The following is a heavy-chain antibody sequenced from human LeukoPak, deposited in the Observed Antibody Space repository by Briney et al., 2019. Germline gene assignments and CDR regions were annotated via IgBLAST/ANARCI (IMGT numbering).Heavy chain of an antibody. CDR3: ARRGIAVADYYFDY. V-gene: IGHV1-69*06. J-gene: IGHJ4*02. D-gene: IGHD6-19*01. CDR1: GGTFSSYA. CDR2: IIPIFGTA. Sequence: VASVKVSCKASGGTFSSYAISWVRQAPGQGLEWMGGIIPIFGTANYAQKFQGRVTITADKSTSTAYMELSSLRSEDTAVYYCARRGIAVADYYFDYWGQGTLVTVSS.